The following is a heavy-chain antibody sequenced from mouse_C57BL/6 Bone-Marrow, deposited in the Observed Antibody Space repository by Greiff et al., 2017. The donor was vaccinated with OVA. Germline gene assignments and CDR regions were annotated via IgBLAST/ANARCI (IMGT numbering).Heavy chain of an antibody. CDR2: IDPENGDT. J-gene: IGHJ2*01. CDR3: GGGMYYFDY. V-gene: IGHV14-4*01. CDR1: GFNIKDDY. Sequence: EVKLQESGAELVRPGASVKLSCTASGFNIKDDYMHWVKQRPEQGLEWIGWIDPENGDTEYASKFQGKATITADTSSNTAYLQLSSLTSEDTAVYYCGGGMYYFDYWGQGTTLTVSS. D-gene: IGHD1-1*02.